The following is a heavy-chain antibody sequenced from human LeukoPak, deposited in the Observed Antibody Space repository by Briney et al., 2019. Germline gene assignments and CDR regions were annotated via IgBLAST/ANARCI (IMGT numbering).Heavy chain of an antibody. CDR2: MYHSGST. CDR3: ARLLHPQSTSWFIDY. V-gene: IGHV4-38-2*01. CDR1: GYSISSAYY. J-gene: IGHJ4*02. D-gene: IGHD6-13*01. Sequence: SETLSLTCGVSGYSISSAYYWGWIRQPPGKGLEWIGTMYHSGSTNCNPSLKSRVTISVDTSKNQFSLKLSSVTAADTAVYYCARLLHPQSTSWFIDYWGQGALVTVSS.